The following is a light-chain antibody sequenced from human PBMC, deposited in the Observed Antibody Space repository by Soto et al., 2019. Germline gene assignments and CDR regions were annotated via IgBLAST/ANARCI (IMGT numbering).Light chain of an antibody. CDR2: KAS. Sequence: DIQMTQSPSTLSGSVGDRVTITCRASQTISSWLAWYQQKPGKAPKLLIYKASTLKSGVPSRFSGSGPGTEFTLTISSLQPDDFAPYYCQHYNSYSEAFCQGTKVDIK. J-gene: IGKJ1*01. CDR1: QTISSW. V-gene: IGKV1-5*03. CDR3: QHYNSYSEA.